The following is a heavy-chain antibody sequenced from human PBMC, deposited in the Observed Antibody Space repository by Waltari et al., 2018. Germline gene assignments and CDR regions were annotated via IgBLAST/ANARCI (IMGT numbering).Heavy chain of an antibody. D-gene: IGHD3-22*01. J-gene: IGHJ4*02. CDR1: GGSISSYY. CDR3: ARVADMDDSSPGDY. Sequence: QVQLQESGPGLVKPSETLSLTCTVSGGSISSYYWSWIRQPAGKGMEWSGRIDTSGSTNYIPSLKSLVAISVDNSKNQFSLKLSSVTAADTAVYYCARVADMDDSSPGDYWGQGTLVTVSS. V-gene: IGHV4-4*07. CDR2: IDTSGST.